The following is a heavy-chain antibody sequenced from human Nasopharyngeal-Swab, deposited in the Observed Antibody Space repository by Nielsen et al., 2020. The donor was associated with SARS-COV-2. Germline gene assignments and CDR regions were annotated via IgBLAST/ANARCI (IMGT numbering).Heavy chain of an antibody. V-gene: IGHV3-23*01. J-gene: IGHJ6*02. D-gene: IGHD5-12*01. CDR2: ISGADDST. CDR1: GFTFDDYA. CDR3: AKDRDSGDDSGEYYHYYGMDV. Sequence: GESLKISCAASGFTFDDYAMNWVRQAPGRGLEWVSAISGADDSTKYADSVKGRFTISRDNSKNTLDLQMNSLRAEDTAMYYCAKDRDSGDDSGEYYHYYGMDVWGQGTSVTVS.